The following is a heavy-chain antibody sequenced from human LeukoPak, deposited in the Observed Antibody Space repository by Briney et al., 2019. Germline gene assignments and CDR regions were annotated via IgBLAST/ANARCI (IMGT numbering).Heavy chain of an antibody. CDR2: IYYSGST. Sequence: SETLSLTCTVSGGSISSSYYYWGWIRQPPGKGLEWIGSIYYSGSTYYNPSLKSRVTISVDTSKNQFSLKLRSVTAADTAVYYCASLSKYYYESRGFFDYWGQGTLVTVSS. V-gene: IGHV4-39*01. J-gene: IGHJ4*02. D-gene: IGHD3-22*01. CDR1: GGSISSSYYY. CDR3: ASLSKYYYESRGFFDY.